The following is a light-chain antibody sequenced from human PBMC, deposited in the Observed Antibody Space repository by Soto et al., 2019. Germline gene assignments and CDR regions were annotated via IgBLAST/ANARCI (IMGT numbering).Light chain of an antibody. V-gene: IGLV1-44*01. CDR1: SGGIASNS. Sequence: LTQPHSVSESPGKTVIISCTRSSGGIASNSVQWYQHLPGAAPTLLVYNNNQRPSGVPDRFSGSKSDTSASLAISGLQFEDEAVYYCAAWDDSLSGPVFGGGTKLTVL. CDR3: AAWDDSLSGPV. J-gene: IGLJ3*02. CDR2: NNN.